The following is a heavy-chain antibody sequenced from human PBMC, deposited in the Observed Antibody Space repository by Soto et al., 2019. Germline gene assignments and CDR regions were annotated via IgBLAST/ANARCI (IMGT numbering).Heavy chain of an antibody. J-gene: IGHJ4*02. D-gene: IGHD4-17*01. V-gene: IGHV4-39*01. CDR3: ASSYGDYVSY. Sequence: PSETLSLTCTVSDGSISSSSYYWGWIRQPPGKGLEWIGSISYSGSTYYNPSLKSRVTISVDTSKNQFSLKPSSVTAADTAVYYCASSYGDYVSYWGQGTLVTVSS. CDR2: ISYSGST. CDR1: DGSISSSSYY.